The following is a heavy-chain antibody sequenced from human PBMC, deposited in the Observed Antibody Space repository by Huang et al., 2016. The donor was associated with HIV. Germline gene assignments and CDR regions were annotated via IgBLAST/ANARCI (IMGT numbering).Heavy chain of an antibody. D-gene: IGHD3-22*01. Sequence: EVQLVQSGAEVKKPGESLKISCVGSGYSFIDYWIGWVRQTPGKGLEWMGIINPGDSKTRYSPSVQGQVTSSVDKSISTAYLQWSSLEASDTAMYYCARPFYFDTSGPQTGGYFDL. CDR1: GYSFIDYW. J-gene: IGHJ2*01. CDR3: ARPFYFDTSGPQTGGYFDL. CDR2: INPGDSKT. V-gene: IGHV5-51*01.